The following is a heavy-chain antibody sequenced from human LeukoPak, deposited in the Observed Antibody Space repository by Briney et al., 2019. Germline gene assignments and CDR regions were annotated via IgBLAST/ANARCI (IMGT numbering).Heavy chain of an antibody. CDR2: IHYSGSS. Sequence: SQTLSLTCTVSGKSIISGDYYWSWIRQPPGKGLEWIGYIHYSGSSDYNPALKRRVSISVDASKNQFSLKLTSVTAADTAVYFCVSRADWFDPWGPATLVTVSS. CDR1: GKSIISGDYY. J-gene: IGHJ5*02. V-gene: IGHV4-30-4*01. CDR3: VSRADWFDP.